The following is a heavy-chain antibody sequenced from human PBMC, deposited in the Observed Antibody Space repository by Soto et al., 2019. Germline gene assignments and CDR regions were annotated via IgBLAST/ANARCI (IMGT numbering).Heavy chain of an antibody. V-gene: IGHV1-2*02. D-gene: IGHD2-15*01. Sequence: ASVKVSCKASGYTFTGYYMHWVRQAPGQGLEWMGWINPNSGGTNYARKFQGRVTMTRDTSISTAYMELSRLRSDDTAVYYCARDRGYCSGGSCDPRFWFDPWGQGTLVTVSS. CDR2: INPNSGGT. J-gene: IGHJ5*02. CDR3: ARDRGYCSGGSCDPRFWFDP. CDR1: GYTFTGYY.